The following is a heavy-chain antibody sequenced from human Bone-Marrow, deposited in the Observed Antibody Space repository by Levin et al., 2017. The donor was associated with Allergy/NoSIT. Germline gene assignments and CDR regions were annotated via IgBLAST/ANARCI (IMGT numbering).Heavy chain of an antibody. V-gene: IGHV4-31*03. Sequence: PSETLSLTCTVSGASISSADHYWTWIRQPPGKALEWVGHIYYSGTTYYNPSLKGRLTLSVDTSKNQFSLKLNSVTAADAAVYYCARLITYINYVWFDPWGQGTLVTVSS. J-gene: IGHJ5*02. CDR1: GASISSADHY. CDR2: IYYSGTT. CDR3: ARLITYINYVWFDP. D-gene: IGHD3-22*01.